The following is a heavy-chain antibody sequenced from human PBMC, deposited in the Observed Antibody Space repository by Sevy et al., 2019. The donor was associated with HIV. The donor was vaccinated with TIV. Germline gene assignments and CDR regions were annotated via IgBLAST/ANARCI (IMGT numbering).Heavy chain of an antibody. Sequence: GGSLRLSCAASGFTFSSFQMTWVRQAPGKGLEWVSYISSSGSTIYYTDSVKGRFTISRDNAKNSLYLQMNSLRAEDTAVYYCAKGGGHYDLGMDVWGQGTTVTVSS. J-gene: IGHJ6*02. CDR2: ISSSGSTI. D-gene: IGHD3-3*01. V-gene: IGHV3-48*03. CDR3: AKGGGHYDLGMDV. CDR1: GFTFSSFQ.